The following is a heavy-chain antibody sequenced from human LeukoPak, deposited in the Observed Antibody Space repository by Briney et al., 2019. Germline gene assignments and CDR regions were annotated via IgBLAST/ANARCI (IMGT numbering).Heavy chain of an antibody. CDR2: IYTSGST. CDR3: ASAGYSSSWYFGFDP. D-gene: IGHD6-13*01. CDR1: GGSISSYY. J-gene: IGHJ5*02. Sequence: PSETLSLTCTVSGGSISSYYWSWIRQPAGKGLEWIGRIYTSGSTNYNPSLKSRVTMSVDTSKNQFSLKLSSVTAADTAVYYCASAGYSSSWYFGFDPWGQGTLVTVSS. V-gene: IGHV4-4*07.